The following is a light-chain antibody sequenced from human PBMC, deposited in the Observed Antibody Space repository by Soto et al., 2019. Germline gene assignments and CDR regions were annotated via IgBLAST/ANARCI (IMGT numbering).Light chain of an antibody. Sequence: EIVLTQSPGTLSLSPGERATLSCRASQSVSSSYLAWYQQKPGQAPRLLIYGASSRATGIPDRFSGSGAGTAFTLTISRLEPEDFEVYYCQQYGSSPKTFGQGTKV. V-gene: IGKV3-20*01. J-gene: IGKJ1*01. CDR2: GAS. CDR3: QQYGSSPKT. CDR1: QSVSSSY.